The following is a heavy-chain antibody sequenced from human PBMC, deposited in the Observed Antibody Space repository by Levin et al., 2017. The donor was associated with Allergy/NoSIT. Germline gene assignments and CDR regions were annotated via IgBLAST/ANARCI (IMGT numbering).Heavy chain of an antibody. V-gene: IGHV3-7*01. J-gene: IGHJ4*02. CDR3: ATEDFFRHEY. CDR2: ISQGGSDK. CDR1: GFMFRKYW. Sequence: PGGSLRLSCVGSGFMFRKYWMSWVRQAPGKGLVWVAKISQGGSDKYYVDSVKGRFTISRDNAKNSLYLQMDSLTAEDTAIYYCATEDFFRHEYWGQGTLVTVSS. D-gene: IGHD2/OR15-2a*01.